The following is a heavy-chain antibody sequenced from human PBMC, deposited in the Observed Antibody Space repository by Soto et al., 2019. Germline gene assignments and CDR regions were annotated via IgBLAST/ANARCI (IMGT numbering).Heavy chain of an antibody. CDR3: VRDSRRGYGMDV. V-gene: IGHV3-48*02. J-gene: IGHJ6*02. Sequence: GGSLRLSCVASGFTFSSHSMNWVRQAPGKGLEWVSYISGGSKSIYYAASVKGRFTISRDNAKNSLYLEMNSLRDEDTAVYSCVRDSRRGYGMDVWGPGTTVTVSS. CDR1: GFTFSSHS. D-gene: IGHD3-10*01. CDR2: ISGGSKSI.